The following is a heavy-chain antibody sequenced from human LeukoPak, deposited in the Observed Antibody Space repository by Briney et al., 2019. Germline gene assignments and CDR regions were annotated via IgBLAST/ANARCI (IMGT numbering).Heavy chain of an antibody. CDR2: INPNSGGT. V-gene: IGHV1-2*04. D-gene: IGHD4-17*01. CDR3: ARGADYVNWFDP. Sequence: ASVKVSCKASGFTFTGYYMHWVRQAPGQGLEWMGWINPNSGGTNYAQKLQGWVTMTRDTSISTAYMELSRLRSDDTAVYYCARGADYVNWFDPWGQGTLVTVSS. CDR1: GFTFTGYY. J-gene: IGHJ5*02.